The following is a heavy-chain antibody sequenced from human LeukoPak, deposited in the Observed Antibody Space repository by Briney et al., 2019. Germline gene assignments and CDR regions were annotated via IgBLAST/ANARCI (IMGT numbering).Heavy chain of an antibody. D-gene: IGHD3-9*01. Sequence: SETLSPTCSVSGGSISSYYWSWIRQPPGKGLEWIGYIYYSGSTNYNPSLNGRVTISVDTSKNRFSLKLSSVTAADTAVYFCARGQILAGYYYDDYWGQGTLVTVSS. CDR2: IYYSGST. V-gene: IGHV4-59*01. CDR1: GGSISSYY. CDR3: ARGQILAGYYYDDY. J-gene: IGHJ4*02.